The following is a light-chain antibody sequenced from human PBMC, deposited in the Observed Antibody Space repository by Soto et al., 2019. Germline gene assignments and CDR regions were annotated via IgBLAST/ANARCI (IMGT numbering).Light chain of an antibody. CDR2: AAS. J-gene: IGKJ2*01. CDR1: QSISSN. Sequence: DIQMTQSASSLSASVGDRVTITCRASQSISSNLNWHQQKPGKAPKVLIYAASSLQSGVPSRFXXXXXXXXXXXXXXXLQPEDFATYYCQQSYSIPYTFGQGTKLEIK. CDR3: QQSYSIPYT. V-gene: IGKV1-39*01.